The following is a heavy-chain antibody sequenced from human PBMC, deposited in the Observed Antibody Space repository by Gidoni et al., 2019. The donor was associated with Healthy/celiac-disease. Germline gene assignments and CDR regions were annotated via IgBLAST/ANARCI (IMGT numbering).Heavy chain of an antibody. CDR1: GGSFSGYY. CDR2: INHRGST. J-gene: IGHJ6*02. Sequence: QVQLQQWGAGLLKPSETLSLTCAVYGGSFSGYYWSWIRQPPGKGLEWIGEINHRGSTNYNPSLKSRVTISVDTSKNQFSLKPSSVTAADTAVYYCARDSVTVYYYYYGMDVWGQGTTVTVSS. D-gene: IGHD4-17*01. V-gene: IGHV4-34*01. CDR3: ARDSVTVYYYYYGMDV.